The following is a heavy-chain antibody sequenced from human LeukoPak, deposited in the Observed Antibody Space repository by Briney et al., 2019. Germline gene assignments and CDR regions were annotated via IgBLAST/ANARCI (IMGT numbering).Heavy chain of an antibody. Sequence: GRSLRLSCAASGFTFSSYAMHWVRQAPGKGLEWVAVISYDGSNKYYADSVKGRFTISRDNSKNTLYLQMNSLRAEDTAVYYCARDIAYGGNYYYYYGMDVWGQGTTVTVSS. D-gene: IGHD4-23*01. CDR1: GFTFSSYA. CDR2: ISYDGSNK. V-gene: IGHV3-30*01. J-gene: IGHJ6*02. CDR3: ARDIAYGGNYYYYYGMDV.